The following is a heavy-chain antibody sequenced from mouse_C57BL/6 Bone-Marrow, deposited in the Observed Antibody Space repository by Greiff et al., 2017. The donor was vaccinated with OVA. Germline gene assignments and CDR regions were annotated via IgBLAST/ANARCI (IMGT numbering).Heavy chain of an antibody. D-gene: IGHD2-12*01. CDR3: ARVYRGY. Sequence: VNVVESGAELARPGASVKLSCKASGYTFTSYGISWVKQRTGQGLEWIGEIYPRSGNTYYNEKFKGKATLTADKSSSTAYMELRSLTSEDSAVYFCARVYRGYWGQGTTLTVSS. V-gene: IGHV1-81*01. CDR2: IYPRSGNT. CDR1: GYTFTSYG. J-gene: IGHJ2*01.